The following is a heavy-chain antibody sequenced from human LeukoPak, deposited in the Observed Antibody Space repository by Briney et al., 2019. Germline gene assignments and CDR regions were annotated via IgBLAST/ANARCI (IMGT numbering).Heavy chain of an antibody. CDR1: GYTFTSYY. D-gene: IGHD4-17*01. J-gene: IGHJ4*02. Sequence: ASVKVSCKASGYTFTSYYMHWVRQAPGQGLEWMGIINASGGSTSYAQKFQGRVTMTRDTSTSTVYMELSSLRSEDTAVYYCARRDYGDYLIDYWGQGTLVTVSS. V-gene: IGHV1-46*01. CDR2: INASGGST. CDR3: ARRDYGDYLIDY.